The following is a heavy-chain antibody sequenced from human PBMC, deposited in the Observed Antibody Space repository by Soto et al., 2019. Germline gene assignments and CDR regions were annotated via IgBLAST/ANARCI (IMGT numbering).Heavy chain of an antibody. D-gene: IGHD4-17*01. CDR3: ARTTLSTVVTPRHFDY. CDR1: GYTFTSYD. V-gene: IGHV1-8*01. CDR2: MNPNSGDT. Sequence: QVQLVQSGAEVKKPGASVKVSCKASGYTFTSYDINWVRQATGQGLEWMGWMNPNSGDTGYAQKFQGRVTMTMDTSISTAYMELSSLRSEDTAVYYCARTTLSTVVTPRHFDYWGQGTLVIVSS. J-gene: IGHJ4*02.